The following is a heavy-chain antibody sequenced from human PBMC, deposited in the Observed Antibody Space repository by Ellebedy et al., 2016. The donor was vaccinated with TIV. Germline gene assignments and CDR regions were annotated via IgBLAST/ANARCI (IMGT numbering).Heavy chain of an antibody. CDR2: IYPGDSDT. CDR3: AITSARRYYYYGMDV. V-gene: IGHV5-51*01. J-gene: IGHJ6*02. Sequence: KVSXXGSGYSFTSYWISWVRQMPGKGLEWMGIIYPGDSDTRYSPSFQGQVTISADKSISTAYLQWSSLKASDTAMYYCAITSARRYYYYGMDVWGQGTTVTVSS. CDR1: GYSFTSYW. D-gene: IGHD6-25*01.